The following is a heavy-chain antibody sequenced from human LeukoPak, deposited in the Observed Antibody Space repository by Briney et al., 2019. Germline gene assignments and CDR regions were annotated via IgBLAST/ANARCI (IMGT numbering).Heavy chain of an antibody. CDR3: AELGMIGGV. J-gene: IGHJ6*04. D-gene: IGHD3-10*02. Sequence: PGGSLRFSCAASGFTFSKMNWVRQAPGQGLEWVSYISSSGSTIYYADSVKGRFTISRDNAKNSLYLQMNSLRAEDTAVYYCAELGMIGGVWGRGTTVTISS. V-gene: IGHV3-48*03. CDR1: GFTFSK. CDR2: ISSSGSTI.